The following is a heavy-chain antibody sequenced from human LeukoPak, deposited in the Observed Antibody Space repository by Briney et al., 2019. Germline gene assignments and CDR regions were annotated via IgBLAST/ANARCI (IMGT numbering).Heavy chain of an antibody. J-gene: IGHJ6*02. V-gene: IGHV4-59*01. CDR2: IYYSGST. CDR3: ARIPPPDWFGGNYYYYYGMDV. D-gene: IGHD3-16*01. CDR1: GGSISSYY. Sequence: SETLSLTCTVSGGSISSYYWSRIRQPPGKGLEWIGYIYYSGSTNYNPSLKSRVTISVDTSKNQFSLKLSSVTAADTAVYYCARIPPPDWFGGNYYYYYGMDVWGQGTTVTVSS.